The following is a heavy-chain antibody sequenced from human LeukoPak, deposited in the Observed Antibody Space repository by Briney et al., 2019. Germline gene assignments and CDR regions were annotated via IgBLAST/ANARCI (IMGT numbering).Heavy chain of an antibody. CDR1: GFAFRSYG. D-gene: IGHD6-19*01. V-gene: IGHV3-23*01. J-gene: IGHJ3*02. Sequence: GGSLRLSCAASGFAFRSYGMTWVRQAPGEGLEWVSAISGSGGSTYYADSVKGRFTISRDNSKNTLYLQMNSLRAEDTAVYYCAKDQGYSSAWYSRDGFDMWGQGTMVTVSS. CDR2: ISGSGGST. CDR3: AKDQGYSSAWYSRDGFDM.